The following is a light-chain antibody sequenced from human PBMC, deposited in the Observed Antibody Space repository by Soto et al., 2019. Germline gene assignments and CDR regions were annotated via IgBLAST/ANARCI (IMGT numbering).Light chain of an antibody. J-gene: IGLJ2*01. Sequence: SYELPPPPSVSVSTGQTASIACSGDKLGDKYAWWYQQKPGQSPVLVIYQDNKRPSGIPERFSGSNSGNTATLTISGTQAMDEADYYCQAWDSSTYVVFGGGTQLTVL. CDR1: KLGDKY. CDR2: QDN. CDR3: QAWDSSTYVV. V-gene: IGLV3-1*01.